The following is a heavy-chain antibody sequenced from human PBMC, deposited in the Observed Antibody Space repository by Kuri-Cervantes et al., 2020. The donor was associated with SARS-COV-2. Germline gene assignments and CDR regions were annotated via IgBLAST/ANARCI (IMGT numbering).Heavy chain of an antibody. J-gene: IGHJ4*02. CDR1: GFTVSSNY. V-gene: IGHV3-53*01. CDR2: IYSGGST. D-gene: IGHD2-15*01. CDR3: ASGILYRWEGYFDY. Sequence: GGSLRLSCAASGFTVSSNYMSWVRQAPGKGLAWVSVIYSGGSTYYADSVKGRFTISRDNSKNTLYLQMNSLRAEDTAVYYCASGILYRWEGYFDYWGQGTLVTVSS.